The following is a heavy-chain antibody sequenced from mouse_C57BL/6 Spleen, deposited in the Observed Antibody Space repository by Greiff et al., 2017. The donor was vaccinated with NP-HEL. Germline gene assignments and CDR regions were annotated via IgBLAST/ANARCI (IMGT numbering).Heavy chain of an antibody. J-gene: IGHJ1*03. CDR3: ARQGGSRDFDV. Sequence: EVHLVESGGGLVKPGGSLKLSCAASGFTFSSYTMSWVRQTPEKRLEWVATISGGGGNTYYPDSVKGRVTISRDNAKNTLYLQMSSLRSEDTALYYCARQGGSRDFDVWGTGTTVTVSS. CDR2: ISGGGGNT. V-gene: IGHV5-9*01. CDR1: GFTFSSYT.